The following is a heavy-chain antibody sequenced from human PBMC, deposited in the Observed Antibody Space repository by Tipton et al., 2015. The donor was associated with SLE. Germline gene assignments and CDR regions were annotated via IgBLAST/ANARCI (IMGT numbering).Heavy chain of an antibody. D-gene: IGHD6-6*01. Sequence: GSLSLSCAASGFTFDDYGMSWVRQAPGKGLEWVSGINWNGGSTGYADSVKGRFTISRDNAKNSLYLQMNSLRAEDTALYYCARVGRDSSSAGRYFDLWGRDTLVNVSS. J-gene: IGHJ2*01. CDR3: ARVGRDSSSAGRYFDL. V-gene: IGHV3-20*04. CDR2: INWNGGST. CDR1: GFTFDDYG.